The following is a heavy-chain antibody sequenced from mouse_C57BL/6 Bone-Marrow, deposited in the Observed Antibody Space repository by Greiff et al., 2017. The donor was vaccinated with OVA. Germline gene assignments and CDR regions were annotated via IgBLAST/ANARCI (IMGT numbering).Heavy chain of an antibody. Sequence: EVKLVESGGGLVQPKGSLKLSCAASGFSFNTYAMNWVRQAPGQGLEWVARIRSESNNYATYSADSVKDRFTISRDDSESMLYLQMNNLKTEDTAMYYGVIQGNGGYFDYRGQGTTLPVSP. CDR3: VIQGNGGYFDY. V-gene: IGHV10-1*01. J-gene: IGHJ2*01. CDR1: GFSFNTYA. CDR2: IRSESNNYAT.